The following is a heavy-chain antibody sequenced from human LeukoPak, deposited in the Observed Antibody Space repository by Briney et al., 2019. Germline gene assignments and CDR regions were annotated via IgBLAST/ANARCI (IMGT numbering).Heavy chain of an antibody. CDR2: INWNGGST. J-gene: IGHJ4*02. CDR3: ARARLSFTRGIGANYFDY. Sequence: GGSLRLSCAASGFTFDDYGMSWVRQVPGKGLEWVSSINWNGGSTGYGDSVKGRFTISRDNAKNSLYLQVNSLRADDTAVYYCARARLSFTRGIGANYFDYWGQGTPVTVSS. V-gene: IGHV3-20*04. CDR1: GFTFDDYG. D-gene: IGHD2-15*01.